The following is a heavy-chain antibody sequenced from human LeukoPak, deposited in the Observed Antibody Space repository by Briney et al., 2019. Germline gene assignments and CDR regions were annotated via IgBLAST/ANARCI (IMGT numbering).Heavy chain of an antibody. CDR3: AKEWRVAGYFDY. CDR2: ISYDGSNK. D-gene: IGHD6-19*01. Sequence: GRSLRLSCAASGFTFSSYGMHWVRQAPGKGLEWVAVISYDGSNKYYADSVKGRFTISRDNSKNTLYLQMSSLRAEDTAVYYCAKEWRVAGYFDYWGQGTLVTVSS. CDR1: GFTFSSYG. V-gene: IGHV3-30*18. J-gene: IGHJ4*02.